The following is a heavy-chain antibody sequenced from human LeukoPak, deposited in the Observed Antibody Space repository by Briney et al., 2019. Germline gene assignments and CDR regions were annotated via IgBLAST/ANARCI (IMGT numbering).Heavy chain of an antibody. CDR3: AANPPSSNVAVAGPVGHYYYMDV. D-gene: IGHD6-19*01. J-gene: IGHJ6*03. CDR2: IIPIFGTA. Sequence: GASVKVSCKASGGTFSSYAISWVRQAPGQGLEWMGGIIPIFGTANYAQKFQGRVTITADKSTSTAYMELSSLRSEDTAVYYCAANPPSSNVAVAGPVGHYYYMDVWGKGTTVTVSS. V-gene: IGHV1-69*06. CDR1: GGTFSSYA.